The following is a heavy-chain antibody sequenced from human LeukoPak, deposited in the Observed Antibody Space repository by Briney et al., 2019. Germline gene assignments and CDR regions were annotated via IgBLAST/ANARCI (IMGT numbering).Heavy chain of an antibody. CDR1: GFPFSSYW. J-gene: IGHJ4*02. CDR2: IKEDGSEK. V-gene: IGHV3-7*01. D-gene: IGHD1-26*01. CDR3: VTDSRIVGATGASDS. Sequence: GGSLRLSCAASGFPFSSYWMSWVRQAPGKGLEWVANIKEDGSEKNHVDSVKGRFIISRDNAKNSLYLQMDSLRAEDTAIYYCVTDSRIVGATGASDSWGQGTLVTVSP.